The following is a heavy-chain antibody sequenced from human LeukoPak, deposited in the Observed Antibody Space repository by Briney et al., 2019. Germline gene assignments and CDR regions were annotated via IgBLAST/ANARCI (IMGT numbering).Heavy chain of an antibody. J-gene: IGHJ6*03. CDR3: AKGLRTGVGPYMGYHYYMDV. CDR2: INDNGDGT. Sequence: GGSLRLSCAASGFTFSSYAMSWVRQAPGKGLKWVSTINDNGDGTYYADSVKGRFTISRDNSYNTESLQMNSLRDEDTGVYYCAKGLRTGVGPYMGYHYYMDVWGKGATVTVSS. V-gene: IGHV3-23*01. CDR1: GFTFSSYA. D-gene: IGHD3-16*01.